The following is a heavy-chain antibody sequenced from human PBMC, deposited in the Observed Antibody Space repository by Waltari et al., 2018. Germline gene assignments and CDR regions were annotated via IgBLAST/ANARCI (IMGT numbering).Heavy chain of an antibody. J-gene: IGHJ6*03. CDR1: GFTFSSYS. Sequence: EVQLVESGGGLVQPGGSLRLSCAASGFTFSSYSMNWVRQAPGKGLEWVSYISSSSSTIYYADSVKGRFTIARDNAKNSLYLQMNSLRAEDTAVYYCARDVEAARYYYYYMDVWGKGTTFTVSS. V-gene: IGHV3-48*04. CDR2: ISSSSSTI. D-gene: IGHD6-25*01. CDR3: ARDVEAARYYYYYMDV.